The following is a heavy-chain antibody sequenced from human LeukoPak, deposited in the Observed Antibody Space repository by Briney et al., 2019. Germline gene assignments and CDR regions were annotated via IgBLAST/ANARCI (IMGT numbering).Heavy chain of an antibody. D-gene: IGHD3-10*01. V-gene: IGHV1-8*01. CDR3: ARGSSDLWFGELLYHY. Sequence: ASVKVSCKASGYTFTSYDINWVRQATGQGLEWIGWMNPNSGNTGYAQKFQGRVTMTRNTSISTAYMELSSLRSEDTAVYYCARGSSDLWFGELLYHYWGQGTLVTVSS. J-gene: IGHJ4*02. CDR2: MNPNSGNT. CDR1: GYTFTSYD.